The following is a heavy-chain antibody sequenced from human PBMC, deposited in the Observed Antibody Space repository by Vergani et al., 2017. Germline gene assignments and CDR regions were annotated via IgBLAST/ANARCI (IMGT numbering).Heavy chain of an antibody. V-gene: IGHV4-31*03. D-gene: IGHD3-22*01. CDR2: IYYSGST. CDR3: ARGPPDTYYYDSSGLSPVSGWYFDL. J-gene: IGHJ2*01. CDR1: GGSISSGGYY. Sequence: QVQLQESGPGLVKPSQTLSLTCTVSGGSISSGGYYWSGIRQHTGKGLEWIGYIYYSGSTYYNPSLKSRVTISVDTSKNQFSLKLSSVTAADTAVYYCARGPPDTYYYDSSGLSPVSGWYFDLWGRGTLVTVSS.